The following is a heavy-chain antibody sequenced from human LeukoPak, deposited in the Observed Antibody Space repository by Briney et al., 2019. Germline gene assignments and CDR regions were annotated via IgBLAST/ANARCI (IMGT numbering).Heavy chain of an antibody. D-gene: IGHD2-2*01. CDR3: ARGALVVPEVYYYYGMDV. CDR2: IYYSGST. Sequence: PSETLSLTCTVSGGSISSYYWSWIRQPPGKGLEWIGYIYYSGSTNYNPSLKSRVTISVDTSKNQFSLKLSSVTAADTAVYYCARGALVVPEVYYYYGMDVWAKGPRSPSP. J-gene: IGHJ6*02. V-gene: IGHV4-59*01. CDR1: GGSISSYY.